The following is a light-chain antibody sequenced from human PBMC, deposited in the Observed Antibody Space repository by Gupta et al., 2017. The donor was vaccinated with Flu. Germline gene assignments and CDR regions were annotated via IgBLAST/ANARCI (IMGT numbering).Light chain of an antibody. CDR1: QSVLYSSNNKNY. CDR2: WAS. V-gene: IGKV4-1*01. CDR3: QQYYSPLLS. Sequence: NCKSSQSVLYSSNNKNYLAWYQQKPGQPPKVIISWASTRESGVPDRFSGSGSGTDFTLTISSLQAEDVAVYYCQQYYSPLLSFGGGTKVEIK. J-gene: IGKJ4*01.